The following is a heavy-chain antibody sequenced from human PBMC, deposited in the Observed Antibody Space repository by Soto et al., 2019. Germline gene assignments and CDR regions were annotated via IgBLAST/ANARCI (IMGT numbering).Heavy chain of an antibody. J-gene: IGHJ6*02. Sequence: QLQLRQSRPGLVKSSETLSLTCTVSADSISTYYWCWVRQPPGKGLQWIGYIYYSGTATYNPSLSDRVTISVDTSNNQSSLRLSSVTAADTAVYYCARGDGIQLGSLAGSCYYHKMDVWGQGTTVTVYS. CDR1: ADSISTYY. CDR2: IYYSGTA. CDR3: ARGDGIQLGSLAGSCYYHKMDV. D-gene: IGHD1-1*01. V-gene: IGHV4-59*01.